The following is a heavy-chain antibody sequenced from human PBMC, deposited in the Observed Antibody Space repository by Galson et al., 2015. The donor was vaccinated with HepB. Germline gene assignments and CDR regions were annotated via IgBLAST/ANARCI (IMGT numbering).Heavy chain of an antibody. D-gene: IGHD2/OR15-2a*01. CDR2: FSTGRGST. CDR1: GFTFSSHA. CDR3: AKRIPNYYGMDV. V-gene: IGHV3-23*01. Sequence: SLRLSCAVSGFTFSSHAMVWVRQAPGKGLEWVSTFSTGRGSTYYADSVKGRFTISRDNSKNTLFLHMNGLRAEDTAVYYCAKRIPNYYGMDVWGQGTTVTVSS. J-gene: IGHJ6*02.